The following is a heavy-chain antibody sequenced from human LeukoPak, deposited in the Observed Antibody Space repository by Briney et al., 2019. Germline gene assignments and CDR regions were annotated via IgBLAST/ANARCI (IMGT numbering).Heavy chain of an antibody. Sequence: GESLKISCKGSGYIFTSYWIGWVRQMPGKGLEWMGVIYPRDSDTRYSPSFQGQVTTSADKSINTAYLQWSSLKASDTAIYYCARTQDRIAARSWGQGTLVTVSS. CDR1: GYIFTSYW. CDR2: IYPRDSDT. V-gene: IGHV5-51*01. CDR3: ARTQDRIAARS. J-gene: IGHJ4*02. D-gene: IGHD6-13*01.